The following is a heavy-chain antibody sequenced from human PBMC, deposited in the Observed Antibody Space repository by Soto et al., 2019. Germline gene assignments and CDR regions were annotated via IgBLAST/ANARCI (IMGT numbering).Heavy chain of an antibody. D-gene: IGHD2-2*01. CDR3: ARHGVPYSAYCSSPSCRFQYYYMDV. CDR2: MNPSSGTK. Sequence: ASVKVSCKASGYTFTSYDVNWVRQATGQGPEWMGWMNPSSGTKGYARKFQGRVSMTRDTSINTAYMELSSLTSEDTAVYYCARHGVPYSAYCSSPSCRFQYYYMDVLGKGTTVTVSS. CDR1: GYTFTSYD. V-gene: IGHV1-8*01. J-gene: IGHJ6*03.